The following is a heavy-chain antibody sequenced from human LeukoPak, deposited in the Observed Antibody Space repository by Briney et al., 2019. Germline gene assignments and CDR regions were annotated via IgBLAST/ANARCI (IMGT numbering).Heavy chain of an antibody. J-gene: IGHJ4*02. V-gene: IGHV4-30-2*01. Sequence: SETLSLTCTVSGGSISSGGYYWSWIRQPPGKGLEWIGYIYHSGSTYYNPSLKSRVTISVDRSKNQFSLKLSSETVADTAVYYCARGGCSSTSCPIKDWGQGTLVTVSS. CDR2: IYHSGST. CDR1: GGSISSGGYY. CDR3: ARGGCSSTSCPIKD. D-gene: IGHD2-2*01.